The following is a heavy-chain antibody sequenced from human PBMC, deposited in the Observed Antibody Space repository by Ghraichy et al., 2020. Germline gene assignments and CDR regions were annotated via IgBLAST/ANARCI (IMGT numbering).Heavy chain of an antibody. V-gene: IGHV4-34*01. D-gene: IGHD3-3*01. Sequence: SETLSLTCAVYGGSFSGYYWSWIRQPPGKGLEWIGEINHSGSTNYNPSLKSRVTISVDTSKNQFSLKLSSVTAADTAVYYCARGAKKDLLLRFLEWALDYWGQGTLVTVSS. CDR3: ARGAKKDLLLRFLEWALDY. CDR2: INHSGST. J-gene: IGHJ4*02. CDR1: GGSFSGYY.